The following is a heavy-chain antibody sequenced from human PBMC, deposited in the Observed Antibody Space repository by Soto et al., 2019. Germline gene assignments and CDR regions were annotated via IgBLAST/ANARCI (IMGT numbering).Heavy chain of an antibody. CDR2: IFPSDSDT. Sequence: EVQLVQSGAEVKKPGESLKISCKSSGYGFINHWIGWVRQMPGKGLEWMGIIFPSDSDTRYSPSFQGQVTISADKSINTAYLQWSSLKASDTAMYYCARHLIGTTWYSDYWGQGTLVTVSS. J-gene: IGHJ4*02. D-gene: IGHD1-20*01. V-gene: IGHV5-51*01. CDR3: ARHLIGTTWYSDY. CDR1: GYGFINHW.